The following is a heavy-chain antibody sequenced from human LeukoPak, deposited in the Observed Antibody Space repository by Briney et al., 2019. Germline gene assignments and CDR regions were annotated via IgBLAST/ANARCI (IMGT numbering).Heavy chain of an antibody. J-gene: IGHJ3*02. CDR1: GYTFTSYD. CDR2: MNPNSGNT. D-gene: IGHD5-24*01. V-gene: IGHV1-8*01. Sequence: GASVKVSCKASGYTFTSYDINGVRQATGQGLEWMGWMNPNSGNTGYAQKFQGRVTMTRNTSISTAYMELSSLRSEDTAVYYCARDGYNSRAFDIWGQGTMVTVSS. CDR3: ARDGYNSRAFDI.